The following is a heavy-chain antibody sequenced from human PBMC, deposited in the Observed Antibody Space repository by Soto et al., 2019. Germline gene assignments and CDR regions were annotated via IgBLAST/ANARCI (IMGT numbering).Heavy chain of an antibody. J-gene: IGHJ6*02. V-gene: IGHV4-4*02. Sequence: QVQLQESGPGLVKPSGTLSLTCAVSGGSISSSNWWSWVRQPPGKGLEWIGEIYHSGSTNYNPSLKSRVPISVDKSKNQFSLKLSSVTAADTDVYYCARSPDSSGYYPRWYYYGMDVWGQGTTVTVSS. CDR1: GGSISSSNW. CDR2: IYHSGST. CDR3: ARSPDSSGYYPRWYYYGMDV. D-gene: IGHD3-22*01.